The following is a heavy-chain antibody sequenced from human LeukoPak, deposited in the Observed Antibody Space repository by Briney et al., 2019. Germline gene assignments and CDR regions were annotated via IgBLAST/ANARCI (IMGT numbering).Heavy chain of an antibody. CDR3: ARDRYSYGYFDY. V-gene: IGHV3-48*02. CDR1: GFSFSSYR. Sequence: GGSLRLSCAASGFSFSSYRFSWVRQAPGKGLEWVSYISGSSITIYYADSVKGRFTISRDNAKKSVYLQMDSLRDEDTAVYYCARDRYSYGYFDYWGQGTLVTVSS. J-gene: IGHJ4*02. D-gene: IGHD5-18*01. CDR2: ISGSSITI.